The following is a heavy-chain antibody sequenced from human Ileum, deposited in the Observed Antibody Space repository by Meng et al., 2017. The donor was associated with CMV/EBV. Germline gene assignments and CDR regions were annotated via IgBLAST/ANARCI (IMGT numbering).Heavy chain of an antibody. V-gene: IGHV7-4-1*02. D-gene: IGHD1-1*01. CDR1: GFAFKRYS. Sequence: SGFAFKRYSMNWVRQTPGQGLEWMGWISTYSGDPTYARDFTGRFVFSLDTSVTTAYLQISSLQAEDTGVYYCATKGYNLNDPIDYWGQGTLVTVSS. J-gene: IGHJ4*02. CDR2: ISTYSGDP. CDR3: ATKGYNLNDPIDY.